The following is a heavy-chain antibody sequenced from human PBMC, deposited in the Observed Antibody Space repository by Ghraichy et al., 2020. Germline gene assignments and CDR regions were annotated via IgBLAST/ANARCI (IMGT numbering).Heavy chain of an antibody. CDR1: GFTFSSYA. V-gene: IGHV3-23*01. CDR3: AKGYRPGITMIVVVTRVDAFDI. J-gene: IGHJ3*02. CDR2: ISGSGGST. D-gene: IGHD3-22*01. Sequence: GGSLRLSCAASGFTFSSYAMSWVRQAPGKGLEWVSAISGSGGSTYYADSVKGRFTISRDNSKNTLYLQMNSLRAEDTAVYYCAKGYRPGITMIVVVTRVDAFDIWGQGTMVTVSS.